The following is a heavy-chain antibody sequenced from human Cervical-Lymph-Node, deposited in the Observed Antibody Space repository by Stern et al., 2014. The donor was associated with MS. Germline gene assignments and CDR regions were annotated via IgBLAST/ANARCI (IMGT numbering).Heavy chain of an antibody. CDR1: GFTFSSYG. J-gene: IGHJ4*02. D-gene: IGHD5-18*01. CDR2: ISYDGSNK. Sequence: QVQLVQSGGGVVQPGRSLRLSCAASGFTFSSYGMHWVRQAPGKGLEWVAVISYDGSNKYYADSVKGRFTISRDNSKNTLYLQMNSLRAEDTAVYYCAKDEVRIQLCYWGQGTLVTVSS. CDR3: AKDEVRIQLCY. V-gene: IGHV3-30*18.